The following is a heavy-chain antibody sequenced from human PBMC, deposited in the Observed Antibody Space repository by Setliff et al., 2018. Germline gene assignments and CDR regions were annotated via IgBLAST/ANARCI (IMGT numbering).Heavy chain of an antibody. J-gene: IGHJ6*02. CDR3: ARANDYSSGWYFYYYGMDV. CDR2: ISAYNGNT. CDR1: GYTFTSYG. D-gene: IGHD6-19*01. V-gene: IGHV1-18*01. Sequence: ASVKVSCKASGYTFTSYGISWVRQAPGQELEWMGWISAYNGNTNYAQKLQGRVTMTTDTSTSTAYMELRSLRSDDTAVYYCARANDYSSGWYFYYYGMDVWGQGTTVTVSS.